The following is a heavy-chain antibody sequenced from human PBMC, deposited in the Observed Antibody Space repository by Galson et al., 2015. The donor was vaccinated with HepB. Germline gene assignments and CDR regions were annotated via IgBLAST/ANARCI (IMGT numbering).Heavy chain of an antibody. Sequence: SLRLSCAASGFTFSSYSMNWVRQAPGQGLEWVSYISSSSSTIYYADSVKGRFTISRDNAKNSLYLQMNSLRDEDTAVYYCARDGGVWFGELSFDYWGQGTLVTVSS. CDR1: GFTFSSYS. CDR3: ARDGGVWFGELSFDY. CDR2: ISSSSSTI. V-gene: IGHV3-48*02. J-gene: IGHJ4*02. D-gene: IGHD3-10*01.